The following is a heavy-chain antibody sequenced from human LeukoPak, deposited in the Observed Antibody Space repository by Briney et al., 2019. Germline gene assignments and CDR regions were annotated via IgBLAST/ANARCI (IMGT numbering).Heavy chain of an antibody. CDR2: ISSSGSTI. CDR1: GFTFSSYE. D-gene: IGHD6-6*01. Sequence: GGSLRLSCAASGFTFSSYEMNWVRQAPGKGLEWVSYISSSGSTIYCADSVKGRFTISRDNAKNSLYLQMNSLRAEDTAVYYCAREGYSSPSPRTPNYYYYGMDVWGQGTTVTVSS. V-gene: IGHV3-48*03. J-gene: IGHJ6*02. CDR3: AREGYSSPSPRTPNYYYYGMDV.